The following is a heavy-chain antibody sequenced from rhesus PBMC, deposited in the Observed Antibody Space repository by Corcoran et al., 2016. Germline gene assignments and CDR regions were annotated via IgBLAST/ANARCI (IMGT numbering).Heavy chain of an antibody. CDR3: ATAGWVI. V-gene: IGHV1-111*02. CDR2: VEPEDGEA. CDR1: GYTFTDYY. D-gene: IGHD5-24*01. J-gene: IGHJ4*01. Sequence: EVQLVQSGAEVKKPGASVKISCKASGYTFTDYYLHLVRQAPGKGLEWMGRVEPEDGEAIQAQKFQDRVTITADTSTDTAYRELSSLRSEDTAVYYCATAGWVIWGQGVLVTVSS.